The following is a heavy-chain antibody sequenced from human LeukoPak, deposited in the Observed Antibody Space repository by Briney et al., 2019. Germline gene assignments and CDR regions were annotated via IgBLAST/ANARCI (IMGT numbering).Heavy chain of an antibody. D-gene: IGHD6-13*01. CDR1: GGSISRYY. Sequence: SETLSLTCTVSGGSISRYYWSWIRQPPGKGLEWIGYIYYSGSTNYNPSLKSRVTISVDTSKNQFSLKLSSVTAADTAVYYCARDYSSIWYNWFDPWGQGTLVTVSS. J-gene: IGHJ5*02. V-gene: IGHV4-59*12. CDR3: ARDYSSIWYNWFDP. CDR2: IYYSGST.